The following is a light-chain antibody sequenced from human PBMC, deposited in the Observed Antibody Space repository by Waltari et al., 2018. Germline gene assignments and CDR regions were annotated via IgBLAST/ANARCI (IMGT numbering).Light chain of an antibody. CDR2: QDT. V-gene: IGLV3-1*01. CDR1: KLGDKY. Sequence: SYELTQPPSVSVSPGQTASITCSGDKLGDKYACWYQQEPGQSPVVVLYQDTKRPSGTPERFSGSNSGNTATLTISGTQAMDEADYYCQAWDSSTYHVVFGGGTKLTVL. CDR3: QAWDSSTYHVV. J-gene: IGLJ2*01.